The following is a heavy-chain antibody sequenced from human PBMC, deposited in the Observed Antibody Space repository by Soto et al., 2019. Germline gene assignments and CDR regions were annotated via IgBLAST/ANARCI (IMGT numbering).Heavy chain of an antibody. CDR3: ARVERGTATTVVDAFDI. Sequence: QVQLQQWGAGLLKPSETLSLTCAVYGGFVSSGSYYWSWIRQPPGKGLGWIGEMSHSGGTHFNPSLKSRVTISVDTSKNQFSLKMSSVTAADTALYYSARVERGTATTVVDAFDIWGPGTMVTVSS. J-gene: IGHJ3*02. D-gene: IGHD1-1*01. CDR1: GGFVSSGSYY. CDR2: MSHSGGT. V-gene: IGHV4-34*01.